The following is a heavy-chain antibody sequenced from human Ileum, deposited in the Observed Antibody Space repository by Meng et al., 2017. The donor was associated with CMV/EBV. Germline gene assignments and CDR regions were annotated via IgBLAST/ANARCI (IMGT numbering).Heavy chain of an antibody. J-gene: IGHJ5*02. CDR2: IYYSGST. V-gene: IGHV4-61*01. CDR1: GGSVSSGSYY. CDR3: ARDQGIRGFDP. Sequence: CTDSGGSVSSGSYYWSWIRQPPGKGLEWIGYIYYSGSTNYNPSLKSRVTISVDTSKNQFSLKLSSVTAADTAVYYCARDQGIRGFDPWGQGTLVTVSS. D-gene: IGHD3-10*01.